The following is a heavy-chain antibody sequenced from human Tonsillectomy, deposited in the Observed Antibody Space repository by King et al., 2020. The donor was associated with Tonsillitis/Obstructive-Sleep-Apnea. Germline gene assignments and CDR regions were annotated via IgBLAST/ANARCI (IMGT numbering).Heavy chain of an antibody. CDR1: GGSFSGYY. CDR3: AREHSSSLDY. Sequence: VQLQQWGAGLLKPSETLSLTCAVYGGSFSGYYWNWIRQPPGKGLEWVGEIDHSGSTNYNPSLKSRVSTSVDTSKNQFSLKLSSVTAADTAVYYCAREHSSSLDYWGQGTLVTVSS. D-gene: IGHD6-13*01. J-gene: IGHJ4*02. V-gene: IGHV4-34*01. CDR2: IDHSGST.